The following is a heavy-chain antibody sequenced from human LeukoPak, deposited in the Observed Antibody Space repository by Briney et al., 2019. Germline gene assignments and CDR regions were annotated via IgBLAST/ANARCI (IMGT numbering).Heavy chain of an antibody. V-gene: IGHV4-34*01. J-gene: IGHJ3*02. Sequence: SETLSLTCAVYGGSFSGYYWSWIRQPPGKGLEWIGEINHSGSTNYNPSLKSRVTISVVTSKNQFSLKLSSVTAADTAAYYCARGSRGLTVTTQGAFDIWGQGTMVTVSS. CDR3: ARGSRGLTVTTQGAFDI. CDR1: GGSFSGYY. CDR2: INHSGST. D-gene: IGHD4-17*01.